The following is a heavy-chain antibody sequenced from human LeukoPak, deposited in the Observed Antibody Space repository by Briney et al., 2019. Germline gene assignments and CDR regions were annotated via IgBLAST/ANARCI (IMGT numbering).Heavy chain of an antibody. CDR1: EMSFSAYY. V-gene: IGHV4-34*01. Sequence: SETLSLTCAVSEMSFSAYYWNWIRQSPGKGLEWIGDINYGGSTKYTPSLEGRGTILIDTSKNQFSLKLTSVTAADTAVYYCARGFPPGSGSRGSHAFDVWGQGTMVTVSS. CDR2: INYGGST. J-gene: IGHJ3*01. D-gene: IGHD6-19*01. CDR3: ARGFPPGSGSRGSHAFDV.